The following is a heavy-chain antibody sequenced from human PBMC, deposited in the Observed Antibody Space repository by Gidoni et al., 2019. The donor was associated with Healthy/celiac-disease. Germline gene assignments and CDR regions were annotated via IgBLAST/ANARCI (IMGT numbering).Heavy chain of an antibody. J-gene: IGHJ4*02. D-gene: IGHD3-10*01. CDR2: ISTSSSYI. Sequence: EVQLVESGGGLVKPGGSLTLSGTASAFTFSSYSMNWVRLAPGKGLEWVSSISTSSSYIYYADSVKGRFTISRDNAKNSLYLQMNSLRPEDTAVYYCARDLSARSLYGSGSYYAYWGQGTLVTVSS. CDR1: AFTFSSYS. CDR3: ARDLSARSLYGSGSYYAY. V-gene: IGHV3-21*01.